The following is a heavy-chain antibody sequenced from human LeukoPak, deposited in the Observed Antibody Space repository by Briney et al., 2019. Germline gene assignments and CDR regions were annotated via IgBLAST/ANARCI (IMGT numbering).Heavy chain of an antibody. CDR1: GYTLTEFS. J-gene: IGHJ3*02. D-gene: IGHD3-22*01. CDR3: ATWKTYYYDSSGYLRRALDI. V-gene: IGHV1-24*01. CDR2: FDPEDGET. Sequence: GASVKVSCKVSGYTLTEFSMHWVRQAPGKGLEWMGGFDPEDGETIYAQKFQGRVTMTEDTSTDTAYMELSSLRSEDTAVYYCATWKTYYYDSSGYLRRALDIWGQGTMVAVSS.